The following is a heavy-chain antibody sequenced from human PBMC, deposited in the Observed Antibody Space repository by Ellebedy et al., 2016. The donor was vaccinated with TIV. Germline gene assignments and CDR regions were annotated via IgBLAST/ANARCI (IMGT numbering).Heavy chain of an antibody. Sequence: ASVKVSCXASGYTFTGYYMHWVRRAPGQGLEWMGWINPNSGGTNYAQKFQGRVTMTRDTSISTAYMELSRLRSDDTAVYYCAREGTGDDAFDIWGQGTMVTVSS. CDR2: INPNSGGT. J-gene: IGHJ3*02. V-gene: IGHV1-2*02. CDR3: AREGTGDDAFDI. D-gene: IGHD7-27*01. CDR1: GYTFTGYY.